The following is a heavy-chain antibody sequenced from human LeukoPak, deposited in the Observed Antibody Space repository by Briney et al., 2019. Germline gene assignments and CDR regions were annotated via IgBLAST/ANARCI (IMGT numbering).Heavy chain of an antibody. CDR3: ARTSGYYNDAFDI. D-gene: IGHD3-22*01. Sequence: TSETLSLTCNVSGYSISNGYYWGWIRRPPGKGPEWIGSIYHSGTIYYNPSLESRVTIFVDTANNQFSLNLNSVTAADTAVYHCARTSGYYNDAFDIWGQGTKVTVSS. CDR2: IYHSGTI. V-gene: IGHV4-38-2*02. CDR1: GYSISNGYY. J-gene: IGHJ3*02.